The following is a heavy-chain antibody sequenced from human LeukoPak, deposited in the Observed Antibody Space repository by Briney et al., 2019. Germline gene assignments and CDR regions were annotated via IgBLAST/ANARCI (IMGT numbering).Heavy chain of an antibody. J-gene: IGHJ5*02. CDR2: ISSSSSYI. CDR3: ARDRRITMVRGVIRWFDP. V-gene: IGHV3-21*01. CDR1: GFTFSSYS. Sequence: GGSLRLSCAASGFTFSSYSMNWVRQAPGKGLEWVSSISSSSSYIYYADSVKGRFTISRDNAKNSLYLQMNSLRAEDTAVYYCARDRRITMVRGVIRWFDPWGQGTLVTVSP. D-gene: IGHD3-10*01.